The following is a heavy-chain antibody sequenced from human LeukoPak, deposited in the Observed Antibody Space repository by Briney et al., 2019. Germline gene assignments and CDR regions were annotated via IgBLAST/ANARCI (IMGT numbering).Heavy chain of an antibody. CDR1: GYTFTSYY. J-gene: IGHJ5*02. Sequence: ASVKVSCKASGYTFTSYYIHWVRQAPGQGPEWMGWISCNSGDTNCAQKFQGRVTMTRDTSTSTVYMELSSLRSEDTAVYYCARSVYTRIAVIEGATNWFDPWGQGTLVTVSS. V-gene: IGHV1-2*02. CDR2: ISCNSGDT. CDR3: ARSVYTRIAVIEGATNWFDP. D-gene: IGHD6-19*01.